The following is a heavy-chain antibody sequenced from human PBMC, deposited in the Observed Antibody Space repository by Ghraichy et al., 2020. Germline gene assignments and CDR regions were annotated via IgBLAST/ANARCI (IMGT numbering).Heavy chain of an antibody. D-gene: IGHD3-22*01. CDR3: ARLSDSNGYRYWYFDL. CDR2: IYTSGST. V-gene: IGHV4-4*09. Sequence: ETLSLTCTVSGGSISSYYWSWIRQPPVNGLEWIGYIYTSGSTNYNPSLKSRVTISVDTSKNQFSLKLSSVTAADTAVYYCARLSDSNGYRYWYFDLWGRGTLVTVSS. CDR1: GGSISSYY. J-gene: IGHJ2*01.